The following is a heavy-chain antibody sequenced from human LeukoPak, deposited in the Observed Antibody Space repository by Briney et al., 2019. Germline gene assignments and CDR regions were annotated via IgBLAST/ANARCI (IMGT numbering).Heavy chain of an antibody. J-gene: IGHJ1*01. CDR1: GGSISTYY. V-gene: IGHV4-59*01. CDR3: ARGGAARLHFQN. CDR2: IYHSGST. Sequence: SETLSFTCTVSGGSISTYYWNWIRQPPGKGLEWIGYIYHSGSTNYNPSLQSRVTISVDTSKNQFSLNLNSVTAADTAVYYCARGGAARLHFQNWGQGTLVTVSS. D-gene: IGHD6-6*01.